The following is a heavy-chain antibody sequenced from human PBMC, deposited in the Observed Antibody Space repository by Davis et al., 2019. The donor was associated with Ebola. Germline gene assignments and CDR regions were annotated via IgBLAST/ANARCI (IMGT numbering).Heavy chain of an antibody. Sequence: PGGSLRLSCAASGFTFSSYGMHWVRQAPGKGLEWVAVISYDGSSKYYADSVKGRFTISRDNSKNTLYLQMNSLRAEDTAVYYCATYSSSWSQYYFDYWGQGTLVTVSS. V-gene: IGHV3-30*03. J-gene: IGHJ4*02. CDR3: ATYSSSWSQYYFDY. CDR2: ISYDGSSK. D-gene: IGHD6-13*01. CDR1: GFTFSSYG.